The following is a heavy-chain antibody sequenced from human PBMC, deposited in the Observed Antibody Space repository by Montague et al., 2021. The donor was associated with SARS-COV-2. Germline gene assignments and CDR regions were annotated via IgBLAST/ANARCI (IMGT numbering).Heavy chain of an antibody. CDR3: ARGRRILLWFGELLSGGDYYGMDV. Sequence: SETRSLTCAVYGASFSGYYWSWIRQPPGKGLEWIGEINHSGSTNHNPSLKSRVTISVDTSKNQFSLKLSSVTAADTAVYYCARGRRILLWFGELLSGGDYYGMDVRGQGTTVTVSS. CDR2: INHSGST. CDR1: GASFSGYY. V-gene: IGHV4-34*01. J-gene: IGHJ6*02. D-gene: IGHD3-10*01.